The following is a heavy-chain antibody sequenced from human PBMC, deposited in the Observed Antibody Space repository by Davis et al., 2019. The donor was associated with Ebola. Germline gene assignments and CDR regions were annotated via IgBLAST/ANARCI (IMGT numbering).Heavy chain of an antibody. D-gene: IGHD1-26*01. V-gene: IGHV3-48*02. J-gene: IGHJ6*02. CDR2: ISSSSSTI. CDR1: GFTFSSYS. Sequence: PGGSLRLSCAASGFTFSSYSMNWVRQAPGKGLEWVSYISSSSSTIYYADSVKGRFTISRDNAKNSLYLQMNSLRDEDTAVYYCASWDRKGSGVFGMDVWGQGTTVTVSS. CDR3: ASWDRKGSGVFGMDV.